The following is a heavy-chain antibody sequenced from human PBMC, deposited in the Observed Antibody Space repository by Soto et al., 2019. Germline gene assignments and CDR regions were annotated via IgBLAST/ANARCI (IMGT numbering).Heavy chain of an antibody. D-gene: IGHD2-21*02. V-gene: IGHV1-2*02. Sequence: GASVKVSCKASGYTFTGYYMHWVRQAPGQGLEWMGWINPNSGGTNYAQKFQGRVTMTRDTSISTAYMELSRLRSDDTAVYYCARDRSYCGGDCLELERENWFDPWGQGTLVTAPQ. J-gene: IGHJ5*02. CDR1: GYTFTGYY. CDR3: ARDRSYCGGDCLELERENWFDP. CDR2: INPNSGGT.